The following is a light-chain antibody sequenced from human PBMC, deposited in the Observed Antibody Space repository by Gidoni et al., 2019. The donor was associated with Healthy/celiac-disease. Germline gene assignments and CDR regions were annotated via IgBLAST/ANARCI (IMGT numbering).Light chain of an antibody. CDR3: QQSYSTPGALKA. CDR1: QSISSY. J-gene: IGKJ1*01. Sequence: DIQMTQSPSSLSASVGDRVTITCRASQSISSYLNWYQQKPGKAPKLLIYAASSLQSGVPSRFSGSGSGTDFTLTISSLQPEDFATYYCQQSYSTPGALKAFGQGTKVEIE. V-gene: IGKV1-39*01. CDR2: AAS.